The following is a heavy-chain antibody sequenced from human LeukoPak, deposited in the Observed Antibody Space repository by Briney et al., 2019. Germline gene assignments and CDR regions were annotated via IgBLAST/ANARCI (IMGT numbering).Heavy chain of an antibody. CDR3: GRVYCSTTSCYDYYDYYMDV. CDR1: GFRFEDYG. Sequence: RAGGSLRLSCAVSGFRFEDYGMSGVRHVPGKGLEWVSGTNWDGASTGYADSVKGRFTISRDNVENFLYLQMNSLRVEDTALYFCGRVYCSTTSCYDYYDYYMDVWGKGTTVTVSS. J-gene: IGHJ6*03. V-gene: IGHV3-20*04. D-gene: IGHD2-2*01. CDR2: TNWDGAST.